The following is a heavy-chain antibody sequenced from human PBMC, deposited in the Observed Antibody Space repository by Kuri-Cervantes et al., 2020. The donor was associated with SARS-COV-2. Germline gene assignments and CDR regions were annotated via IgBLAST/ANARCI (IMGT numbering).Heavy chain of an antibody. CDR2: ISSSGSTI. Sequence: GGSLRLSCAASRFTFSSYEMNWVRQAPGKGLEWVSYISSSGSTIYYADSVKGRFTISRDNAKNSLYLQMNSLRAEDTALYYCAKAGGARAYWGQGTLVTVSS. CDR1: RFTFSSYE. J-gene: IGHJ4*02. D-gene: IGHD1-14*01. V-gene: IGHV3-48*03. CDR3: AKAGGARAY.